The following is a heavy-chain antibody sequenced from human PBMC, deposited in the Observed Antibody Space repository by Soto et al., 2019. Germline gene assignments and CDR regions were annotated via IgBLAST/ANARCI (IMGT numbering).Heavy chain of an antibody. J-gene: IGHJ6*02. CDR2: IIPIFVTA. CDR3: ASHSYGYFPHYSHGMDV. CDR1: GGTFSSYA. V-gene: IGHV1-69*12. D-gene: IGHD5-18*01. Sequence: QVQLVQSGAEVKKPGSSVKVSCKASGGTFSSYASSWVRQAPGQGLEWMGGIIPIFVTANYAQKFQGRGTITADESTSTAYMELSSLRSEDTAVYYCASHSYGYFPHYSHGMDVWGQGTTVTVSS.